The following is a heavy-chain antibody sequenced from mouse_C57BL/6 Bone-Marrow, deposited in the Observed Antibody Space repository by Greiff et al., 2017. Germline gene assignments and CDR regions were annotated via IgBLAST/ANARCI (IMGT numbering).Heavy chain of an antibody. V-gene: IGHV1-72*01. D-gene: IGHD1-1*01. CDR3: ARERLLRQYLPAWFAY. J-gene: IGHJ3*01. Sequence: QVQLQQPGAELVKPGASVKLSCKASGYTFTSYWMHWVKQRPGRGLEWIGRIDPNSGGTKYNEKFKSKATLTVDKTSSTAYMQLSSLTSEYSAVYYYARERLLRQYLPAWFAYWGQGTLVTVSA. CDR1: GYTFTSYW. CDR2: IDPNSGGT.